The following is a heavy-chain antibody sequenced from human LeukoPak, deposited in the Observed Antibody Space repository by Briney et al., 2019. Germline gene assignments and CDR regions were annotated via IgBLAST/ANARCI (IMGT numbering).Heavy chain of an antibody. D-gene: IGHD3-10*01. V-gene: IGHV7-4-1*02. CDR1: GHTFTSYA. J-gene: IGHJ4*02. CDR3: ARSDYYGSGSYSTY. CDR2: INTYTGNP. Sequence: ASVKVSCKASGHTFTSYAINWVRQAPGQGLEWLGWINTYTGNPTYAQGFTGRFVFSLDTSVSTAYLQISSLKAEDTAVYYCARSDYYGSGSYSTYWGQGTLVTVSS.